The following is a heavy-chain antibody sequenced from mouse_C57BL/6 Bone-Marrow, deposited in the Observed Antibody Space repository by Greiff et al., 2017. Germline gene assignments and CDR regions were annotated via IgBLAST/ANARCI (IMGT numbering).Heavy chain of an antibody. CDR2: IDPELGDT. CDR3: SSFDDNYFDF. CDR1: GFNIKDDY. V-gene: IGHV14-4*01. Sequence: VQLKQSGPELVKPGASVKLSCTASGFNIKDDYIHWVKQRPEQGLEWIGWIDPELGDTEYASKFQGKATITSDTSANTAYLQLSSLTSEDTAVYYCSSFDDNYFDFWGQGTPLTGAS. J-gene: IGHJ2*01. D-gene: IGHD2-3*01.